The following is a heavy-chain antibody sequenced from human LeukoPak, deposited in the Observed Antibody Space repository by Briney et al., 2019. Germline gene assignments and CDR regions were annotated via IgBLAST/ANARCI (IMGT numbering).Heavy chain of an antibody. CDR1: GASISSSSYY. J-gene: IGHJ4*02. CDR2: IYYSGST. CDR3: ARLEAVAGILDY. Sequence: SETLSLTCTVSGASISSSSYYWGWIRQPPGKGLEWIGSIYYSGSTYYNPSPKSRVTISVDTSKNQFSLKLSSVTAADTAVYYCARLEAVAGILDYWGQGTLVTVSS. V-gene: IGHV4-39*01. D-gene: IGHD6-19*01.